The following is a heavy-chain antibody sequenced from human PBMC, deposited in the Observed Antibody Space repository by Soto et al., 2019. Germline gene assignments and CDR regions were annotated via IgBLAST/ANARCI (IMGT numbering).Heavy chain of an antibody. CDR3: ARDTGWGALDY. Sequence: GGSLRLSCAASGFTFSNSWMSWVRQAPGKGLEWVANLNQGANEKNYVDSVKGRFAVSRDNAKSTLYLQMDSLSADDTAVYYCARDTGWGALDYWGRGTLVTVSS. J-gene: IGHJ4*02. CDR1: GFTFSNSW. D-gene: IGHD7-27*01. CDR2: LNQGANEK. V-gene: IGHV3-7*01.